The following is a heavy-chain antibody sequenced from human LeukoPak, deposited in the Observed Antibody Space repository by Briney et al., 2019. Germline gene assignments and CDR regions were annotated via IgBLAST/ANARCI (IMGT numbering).Heavy chain of an antibody. CDR2: IYYGGST. V-gene: IGHV4-39*07. D-gene: IGHD5-24*01. J-gene: IGHJ4*02. Sequence: PSETLSLTCTVSGGSISSSSYYWAWIRQPPGKGLEWIGSIYYGGSTYYNPSLKSRVTVSVDTSKNQFSLKLSSMTAADTAVYHCAREMAKMGKPFDYWGQGTLVTVSS. CDR3: AREMAKMGKPFDY. CDR1: GGSISSSSYY.